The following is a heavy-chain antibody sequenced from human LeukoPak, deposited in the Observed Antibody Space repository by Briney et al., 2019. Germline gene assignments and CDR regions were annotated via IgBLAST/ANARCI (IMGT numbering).Heavy chain of an antibody. V-gene: IGHV3-23*01. D-gene: IGHD3-3*01. CDR2: ISGSGGST. Sequence: GGSLRLSCAASGFTFSSYAMSWVRQAPGKGLEWVSAISGSGGSTYYADSVKGRFTISGDNSKNTLYLQMNSLRAEDTAVYYCAKAFKFGVIMPPTYYYYYMDVWGKGTTVTVSS. CDR1: GFTFSSYA. CDR3: AKAFKFGVIMPPTYYYYYMDV. J-gene: IGHJ6*03.